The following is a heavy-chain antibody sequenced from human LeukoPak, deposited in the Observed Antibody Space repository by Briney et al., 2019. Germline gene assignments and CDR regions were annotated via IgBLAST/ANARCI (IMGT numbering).Heavy chain of an antibody. V-gene: IGHV4-61*02. CDR2: IYTSGST. J-gene: IGHJ4*02. Sequence: SQTLSLTCTVSGGSISSVSYYWSWIRQPAGKGLEWIGRIYTSGSTNCNPSLKSRVTISVDPSKNQFSLKLSSVSAADTAVYYCASAYCSSTSCSFDYWGQGTLVTVSS. CDR3: ASAYCSSTSCSFDY. CDR1: GGSISSVSYY. D-gene: IGHD2-2*01.